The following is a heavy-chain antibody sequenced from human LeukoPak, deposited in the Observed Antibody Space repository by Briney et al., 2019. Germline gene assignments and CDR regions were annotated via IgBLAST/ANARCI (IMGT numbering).Heavy chain of an antibody. CDR2: ISGSGGST. V-gene: IGHV3-23*01. Sequence: PGGSLRLSCAASGFTFSSYAMSWVRQAPGKGLEWVSAISGSGGSTYYADSVKGRFTISRDNSKNTLYLQMNSLRAEDTAVYYCAKDFWGFGESFPPYYFDYWGQGTLVTVSS. D-gene: IGHD3-10*01. CDR3: AKDFWGFGESFPPYYFDY. J-gene: IGHJ4*02. CDR1: GFTFSSYA.